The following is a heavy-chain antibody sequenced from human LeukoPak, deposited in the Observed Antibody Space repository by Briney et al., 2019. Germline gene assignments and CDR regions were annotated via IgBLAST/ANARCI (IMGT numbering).Heavy chain of an antibody. D-gene: IGHD1-14*01. CDR1: GFTFSRHW. V-gene: IGHV3-7*01. CDR2: IKEDGTKK. CDR3: ARSGRRNDY. Sequence: GGSLRLSCAASGFTFSRHWMTWVRQAPGKGLEWVANIKEDGTKKNYVDSVKGRFTISRDNAKNSLYLQMNSLRAEDTAVYYCARSGRRNDYWGQGTLVTVSS. J-gene: IGHJ4*02.